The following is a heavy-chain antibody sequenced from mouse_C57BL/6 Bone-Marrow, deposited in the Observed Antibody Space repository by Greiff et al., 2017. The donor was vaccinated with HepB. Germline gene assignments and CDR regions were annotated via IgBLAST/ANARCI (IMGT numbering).Heavy chain of an antibody. V-gene: IGHV1-75*01. CDR3: ARVGDYDYDVGFAY. CDR2: IFPGSGST. D-gene: IGHD2-4*01. J-gene: IGHJ3*01. CDR1: GYTFTDYY. Sequence: QVTLKVSGPELVKPGASVKISCKASGYTFTDYYINWVKQRPGQGLEWIGWIFPGSGSTYYNEKFKGKATLTVDKSSSTAYMLLSSLTSEDSAVYFCARVGDYDYDVGFAYWGQGTLVTVSA.